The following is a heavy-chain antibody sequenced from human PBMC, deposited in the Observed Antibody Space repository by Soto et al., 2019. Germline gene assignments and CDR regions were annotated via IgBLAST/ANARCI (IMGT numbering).Heavy chain of an antibody. D-gene: IGHD4-4*01. CDR3: ARGVIGYSNYVPGWIDY. CDR1: GFTFSSYE. Sequence: EVQLVESGGGLVQPGGSLRLSCAASGFTFSSYEMNWVRQAPGKGLEWVSYISSSGSTIYYADSVKGRFTISRDNAKNSLYLQMNSLRAEDTAVYYCARGVIGYSNYVPGWIDYWGQGTLVTVSS. CDR2: ISSSGSTI. J-gene: IGHJ4*02. V-gene: IGHV3-48*03.